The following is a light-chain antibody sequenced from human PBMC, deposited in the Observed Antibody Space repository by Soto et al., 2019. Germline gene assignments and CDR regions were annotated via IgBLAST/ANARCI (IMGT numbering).Light chain of an antibody. J-gene: IGLJ2*01. CDR2: QDS. V-gene: IGLV3-1*01. CDR1: KLGDKY. CDR3: QAWDSSTVL. Sequence: YELTQPPSVSVSPGQTASITCSGDKLGDKYACWYQQKPGQSPVLVIYQDSKRPSRIPERFSGSNSGNTATLTISGTQAMDEADYYCQAWDSSTVLFGGGTKLTVL.